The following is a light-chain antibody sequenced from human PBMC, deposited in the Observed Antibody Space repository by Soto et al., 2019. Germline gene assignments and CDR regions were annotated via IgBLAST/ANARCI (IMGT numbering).Light chain of an antibody. J-gene: IGKJ2*01. CDR2: GAS. V-gene: IGKV3-20*01. CDR3: QQYGRSPLMYT. CDR1: QSITSNF. Sequence: EIVLTQSPGTLSLSPGERATLSCRASQSITSNFLAWYQQKPGQAPRLLIYGASTRAAGVPDRFSGSGSGTDFTLTITRLEPEDFAVYYWQQYGRSPLMYTFGQGTKLGV.